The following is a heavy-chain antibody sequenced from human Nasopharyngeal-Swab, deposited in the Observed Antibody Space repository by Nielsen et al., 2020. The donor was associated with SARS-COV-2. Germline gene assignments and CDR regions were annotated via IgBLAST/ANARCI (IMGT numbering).Heavy chain of an antibody. Sequence: GESLKIPCAASGFTFSSYWMHWVRQAPGKGLVWVSRINSDGSSTSYADSVKGRFTISRDHAKNTLYLQMNSLRAEDTAVYYCARLDTTTPGIAAAGTLDYWGQGTLVTVSS. CDR3: ARLDTTTPGIAAAGTLDY. CDR2: INSDGSST. V-gene: IGHV3-74*01. D-gene: IGHD6-13*01. J-gene: IGHJ4*02. CDR1: GFTFSSYW.